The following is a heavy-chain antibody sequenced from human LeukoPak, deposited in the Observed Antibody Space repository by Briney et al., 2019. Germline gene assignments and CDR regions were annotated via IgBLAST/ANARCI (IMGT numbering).Heavy chain of an antibody. CDR1: GLTFTSFA. V-gene: IGHV3-23*01. CDR3: AKDQRSGSTDY. Sequence: PGGSLRLSCAASGLTFTSFAMSWVRQAPGKGLEWVSAISGSGDTTYYADSVKGRFTISRDNLENTLYTQMNSLRVEDTAVYYCAKDQRSGSTDYWGQGTLVTVSS. D-gene: IGHD3-10*01. J-gene: IGHJ4*02. CDR2: ISGSGDTT.